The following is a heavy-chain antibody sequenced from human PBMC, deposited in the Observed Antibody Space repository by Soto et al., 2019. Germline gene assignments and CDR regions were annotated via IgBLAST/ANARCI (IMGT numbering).Heavy chain of an antibody. CDR3: ARILRFLEWPLRDDAFDI. J-gene: IGHJ3*02. CDR1: GDSVSSNSAA. V-gene: IGHV6-1*01. Sequence: SQTLSLTCAISGDSVSSNSAAWNLIRQSPSRGLEWLGRTYYRSKWYNDYAVSVKSRITINPDTSKNQFSLQLNSVTPEDTAVYYCARILRFLEWPLRDDAFDIWGQGTMVTVSS. D-gene: IGHD3-3*01. CDR2: TYYRSKWYN.